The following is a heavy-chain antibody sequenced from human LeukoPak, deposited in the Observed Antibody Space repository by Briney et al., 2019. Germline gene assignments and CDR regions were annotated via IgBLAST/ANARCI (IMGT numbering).Heavy chain of an antibody. V-gene: IGHV5-51*01. Sequence: GESLKISCKGSGYSFANYWIGWVRQMPGKGLEWMGIIYPGDSDTTYSPSFQGQVTISADKSVSTAYLQWSTLKASDTAMYYCARLLFSGNQGAMDVWGQGTTVTVSS. CDR3: ARLLFSGNQGAMDV. D-gene: IGHD1-26*01. J-gene: IGHJ6*02. CDR1: GYSFANYW. CDR2: IYPGDSDT.